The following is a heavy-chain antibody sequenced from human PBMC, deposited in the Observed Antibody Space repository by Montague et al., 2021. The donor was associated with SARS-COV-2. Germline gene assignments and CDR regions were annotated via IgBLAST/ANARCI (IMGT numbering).Heavy chain of an antibody. Sequence: SETLSLTCTVSGGSVSSRSYYWGWIRQPPGKGLEWIGSIYTSGSTHYNPSLKRRVTISVNTSKNQFSLKLSSVTAADAAVYYCARRGDYVGPRFDYWGQGTLVSVSS. V-gene: IGHV4-39*01. D-gene: IGHD4-23*01. CDR3: ARRGDYVGPRFDY. CDR2: IYTSGST. J-gene: IGHJ4*02. CDR1: GGSVSSRSYY.